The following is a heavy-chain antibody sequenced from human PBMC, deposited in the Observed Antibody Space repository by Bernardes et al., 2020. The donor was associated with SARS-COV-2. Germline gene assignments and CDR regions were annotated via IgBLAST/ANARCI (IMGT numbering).Heavy chain of an antibody. CDR3: ATPGDWGDYFHH. V-gene: IGHV3-23*01. CDR1: GFTFSDYA. J-gene: IGHJ4*02. CDR2: VSGRGDST. D-gene: IGHD7-27*01. Sequence: GGSLRLSCAASGFTFSDYAVSWVRQAPGKGLEWVSAVSGRGDSTYYADSVKGRFTSSRDNSKNTLYLQINSLRADDTAVYYCATPGDWGDYFHHWGQGTLVTVSS.